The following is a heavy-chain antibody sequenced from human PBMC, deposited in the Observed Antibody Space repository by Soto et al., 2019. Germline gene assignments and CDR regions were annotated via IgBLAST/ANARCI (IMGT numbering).Heavy chain of an antibody. J-gene: IGHJ2*01. D-gene: IGHD6-13*01. CDR1: GGSFSGYY. Sequence: QVQLQQWGAGLLKPSETLSLTCAVYGGSFSGYYWSWIRQPPGKGLEWIGEINHSGSTNYNPSLKSRVNISVDTSKNQFSLKLSSVAAADTAVYYFARGSRGYSSSWYSGWYFDLWGRGTLGTVSS. V-gene: IGHV4-34*01. CDR3: ARGSRGYSSSWYSGWYFDL. CDR2: INHSGST.